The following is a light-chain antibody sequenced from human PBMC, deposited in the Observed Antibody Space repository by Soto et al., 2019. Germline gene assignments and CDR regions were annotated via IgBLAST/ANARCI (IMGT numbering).Light chain of an antibody. Sequence: QLVLTQSPSDSASLGASVKLTCTLSSGHSSYAIAWHQQQPEKGPRYLMKLNSDGSHSKGDGIPDRFSGSSSGAERYLTISSLQSEDEADYYCQIWGTGTYVVFGGGTKLTVL. V-gene: IGLV4-69*01. CDR2: LNSDGSH. J-gene: IGLJ2*01. CDR3: QIWGTGTYVV. CDR1: SGHSSYA.